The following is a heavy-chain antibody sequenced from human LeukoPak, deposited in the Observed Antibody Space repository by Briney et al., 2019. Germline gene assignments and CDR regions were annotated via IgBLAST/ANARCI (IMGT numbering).Heavy chain of an antibody. V-gene: IGHV4-39*01. Sequence: SETLSLTCTVSGGSISSSGYYWGWIRQPPGKGLEWIGSIYYSGSTYYNPSLKSRVTMSVDTSKNQFSLKLSSVTAADTAVYYCATPRSGYSQFDYWGQGTLVTVSS. CDR1: GGSISSSGYY. CDR3: ATPRSGYSQFDY. CDR2: IYYSGST. J-gene: IGHJ4*02. D-gene: IGHD3-3*01.